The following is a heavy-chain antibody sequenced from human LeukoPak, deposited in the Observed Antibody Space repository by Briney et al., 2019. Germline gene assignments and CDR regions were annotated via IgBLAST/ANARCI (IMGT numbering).Heavy chain of an antibody. J-gene: IGHJ4*02. CDR1: GFTFSNAW. Sequence: GGSLRLSCAASGFTFSNAWMSWVRQTPGKGLEWVGRIRRTTDGGTTDYAAPVKGRFTISRDDSKNTLYLQMNSLKTEDTAVYYCSTAAVHWGQGTLVTVSS. CDR2: IRRTTDGGTT. D-gene: IGHD6-13*01. V-gene: IGHV3-15*01. CDR3: STAAVH.